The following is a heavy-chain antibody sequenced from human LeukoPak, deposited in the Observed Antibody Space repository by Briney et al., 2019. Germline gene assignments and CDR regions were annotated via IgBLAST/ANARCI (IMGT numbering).Heavy chain of an antibody. J-gene: IGHJ4*02. V-gene: IGHV3-9*01. D-gene: IGHD1-26*01. CDR2: ISWNSGSI. CDR1: GFTFDDYA. CDR3: AKDPTGATYNYFDY. Sequence: GGSLRLSCAASGFTFDDYAMHWVRQAPGKGLEWVSGISWNSGSIGHADSVKGRFTISRDNAKNSLYLQMNSLRAEDTALYYCAKDPTGATYNYFDYWGQGTLVTVSS.